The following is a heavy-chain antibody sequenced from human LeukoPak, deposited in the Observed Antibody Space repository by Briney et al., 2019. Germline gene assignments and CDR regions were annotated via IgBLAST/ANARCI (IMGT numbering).Heavy chain of an antibody. J-gene: IGHJ4*02. CDR1: GFTFSSYW. Sequence: PGGSLRLSCAASGFTFSSYWMSWVRQVPGKGLEWVANIKQDGSEKYYVDSVKGRFTISRDNAKNSLYLQMNSLRAEDTAVYYCAREPKLGYSYGYDYWGQGTLVTVSS. D-gene: IGHD5-18*01. CDR3: AREPKLGYSYGYDY. V-gene: IGHV3-7*01. CDR2: IKQDGSEK.